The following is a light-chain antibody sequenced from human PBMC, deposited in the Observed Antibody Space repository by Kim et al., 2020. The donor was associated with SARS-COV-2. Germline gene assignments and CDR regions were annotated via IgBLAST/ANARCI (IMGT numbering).Light chain of an antibody. CDR2: FKSASNN. Sequence: FTCTLRSDINVNTYNIYLYQQKPWSLPHYLLRFKSASNNQQGSGVPSRFSGSKDASTNAGLLLISGLQSEDEADYYCAIWYSNTWVFGGGTQLTVL. J-gene: IGLJ3*02. CDR3: AIWYSNTWV. CDR1: SDINVNTYN. V-gene: IGLV5-39*01.